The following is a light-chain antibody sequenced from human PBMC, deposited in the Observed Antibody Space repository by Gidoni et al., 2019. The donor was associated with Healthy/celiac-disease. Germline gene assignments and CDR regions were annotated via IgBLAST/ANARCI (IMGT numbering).Light chain of an antibody. CDR2: DVS. V-gene: IGLV2-11*01. Sequence: QSALTQPRPVSGSPGQSVTISCTGTSSDVGGYNYVSWYQQHPGKAPKLMIYDVSKRPSGVPDGFSGSKSGNSAPLTISGLQAEDEADYSCCSYAGSYTVFGGGTKLTVL. J-gene: IGLJ2*01. CDR3: CSYAGSYTV. CDR1: SSDVGGYNY.